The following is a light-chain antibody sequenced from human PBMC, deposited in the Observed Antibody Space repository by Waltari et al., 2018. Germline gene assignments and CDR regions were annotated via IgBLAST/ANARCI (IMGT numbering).Light chain of an antibody. CDR3: QSYDSGLSGWV. Sequence: QSVLTQPPSVSRAPGQRVTISCTAGSSNTGAHHHVHWYRQLPGTAPKPPIYGNNNRPSGVPDRFSGSRSGTSASLAITGLQAEDEADYYCQSYDSGLSGWVFGGGTKLTVL. J-gene: IGLJ3*02. CDR1: SSNTGAHHH. CDR2: GNN. V-gene: IGLV1-40*01.